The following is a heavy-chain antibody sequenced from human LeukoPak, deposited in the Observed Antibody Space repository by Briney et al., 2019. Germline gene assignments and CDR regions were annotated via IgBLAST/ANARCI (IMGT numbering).Heavy chain of an antibody. Sequence: SETLSLTCTVSGGSISSYYWSWIRQPAGKGLEWIGRIYTSGSTNYNPSLKSRVTMPVDTSKNQFSLKLSSVTAADTAVYYCARGDFWSGYHDYWGQGTLVTVSS. CDR3: ARGDFWSGYHDY. D-gene: IGHD3-3*01. J-gene: IGHJ4*02. V-gene: IGHV4-4*07. CDR1: GGSISSYY. CDR2: IYTSGST.